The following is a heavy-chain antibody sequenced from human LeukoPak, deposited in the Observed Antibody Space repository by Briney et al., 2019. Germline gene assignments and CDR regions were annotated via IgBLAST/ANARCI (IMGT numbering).Heavy chain of an antibody. Sequence: GGSLRLSCAASGFIFSNYWMHWVRQAPVEELVWVSRMNTDGSTINYADYVKGRFTISRDNAKNTLYLQMNSLTTEDTAVYYCATAGKYRFDNWGQGILVTVSS. CDR2: MNTDGSTI. CDR1: GFIFSNYW. D-gene: IGHD6-19*01. J-gene: IGHJ5*02. V-gene: IGHV3-74*01. CDR3: ATAGKYRFDN.